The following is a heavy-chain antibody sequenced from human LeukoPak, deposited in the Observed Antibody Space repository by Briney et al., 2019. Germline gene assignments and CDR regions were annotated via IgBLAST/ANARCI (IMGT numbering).Heavy chain of an antibody. CDR1: VFTFPTYC. CDR3: GRDNYGSIDF. D-gene: IGHD3-10*01. V-gene: IGHV3-74*01. CDR2: INHDGTIP. J-gene: IGHJ4*02. Sequence: PGGSLRLPCSAPVFTFPTYCIIWFRQVPGEGLVYVSHINHDGTIPNYADSVKGRFTMSRDNARSTVFLQMDSLRAEDTAVYYCGRDNYGSIDFWGQGVLVTVSS.